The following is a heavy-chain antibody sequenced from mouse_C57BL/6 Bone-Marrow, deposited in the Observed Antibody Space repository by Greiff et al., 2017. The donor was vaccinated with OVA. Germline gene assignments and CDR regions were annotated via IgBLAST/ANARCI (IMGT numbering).Heavy chain of an antibody. CDR2: IDPSDSET. D-gene: IGHD2-1*01. V-gene: IGHV1-52*01. CDR3: AGEEPLLWSLYGYFDV. CDR1: GYTFTSYW. J-gene: IGHJ1*03. Sequence: QVQLQQPGAELVRPGSSVKLSCKASGYTFTSYWMHWVKQRPIQGLEWIGNIDPSDSETHYNQKFKDKATLTVDKSSSTAYMQLSSLTSEDSAVYYCAGEEPLLWSLYGYFDVWGTGTTVTVSS.